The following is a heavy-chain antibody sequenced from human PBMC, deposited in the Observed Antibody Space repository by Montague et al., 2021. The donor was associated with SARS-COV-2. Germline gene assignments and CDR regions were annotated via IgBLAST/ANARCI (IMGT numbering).Heavy chain of an antibody. V-gene: IGHV4-34*01. Sequence: KKNSGNTNYNPSLKSPVTISVDTSNNQFSLKLSSVTAADTAVYYCARGPKMYVELADYWGKGTLVNVSS. D-gene: IGHD3-16*01. CDR3: ARGPKMYVELADY. CDR2: KKNSGNT. J-gene: IGHJ4*02.